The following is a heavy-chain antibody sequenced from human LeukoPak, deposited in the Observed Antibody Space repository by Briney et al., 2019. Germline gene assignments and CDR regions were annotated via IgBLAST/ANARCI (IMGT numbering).Heavy chain of an antibody. Sequence: GGSLTLPCVASGLKFKNYGGHRLRQAPGKGLEWVAVLWKDGSNNFYADSVKGRFRFSRDNSKDMLYLQMNSLRAEDTAVYYFAKEYAISVGVFDFWGQGTMVTVSS. CDR2: LWKDGSNN. CDR1: GLKFKNYG. V-gene: IGHV3-33*06. J-gene: IGHJ3*01. D-gene: IGHD3-10*01. CDR3: AKEYAISVGVFDF.